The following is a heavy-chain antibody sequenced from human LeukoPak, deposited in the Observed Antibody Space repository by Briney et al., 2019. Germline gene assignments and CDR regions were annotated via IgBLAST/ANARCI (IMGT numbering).Heavy chain of an antibody. CDR1: GDSISTYY. D-gene: IGHD5-24*01. CDR3: ARDRRDGYNPGDYNFDY. Sequence: AETLCLTCTVSGDSISTYYWSWIRQPPGKGLEWIGYVYYTGATNYNPSLKSRVTISVDTSRNQFSLKMSSVSAADTAVYYCARDRRDGYNPGDYNFDYWGQGALVTVSS. CDR2: VYYTGAT. V-gene: IGHV4-59*01. J-gene: IGHJ4*02.